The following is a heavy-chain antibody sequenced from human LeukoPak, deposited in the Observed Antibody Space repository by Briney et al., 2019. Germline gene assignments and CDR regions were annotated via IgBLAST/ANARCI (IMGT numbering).Heavy chain of an antibody. J-gene: IGHJ4*02. D-gene: IGHD3/OR15-3a*01. CDR2: ISSSSSYI. V-gene: IGHV3-21*01. CDR3: ARDSKIGLVLPIDY. Sequence: GGSLRLSCAASGFTFRSYSMNWVRQAPGKGLEWVSSISSSSSYIYYADSVKGRFTISRDNAKNSLYLQMNSLRAEDTAVYYCARDSKIGLVLPIDYWGQGTLVTVSS. CDR1: GFTFRSYS.